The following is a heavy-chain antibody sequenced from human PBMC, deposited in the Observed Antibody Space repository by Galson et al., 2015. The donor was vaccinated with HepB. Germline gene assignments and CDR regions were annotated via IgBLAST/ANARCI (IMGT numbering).Heavy chain of an antibody. D-gene: IGHD4-17*01. Sequence: SVKVSCKASGGTFSSYAISWVRQAPGQGLEWMGGIIPIFGTANYAQKFQGRVTITADESTSTAYMELSSLRSEDTAVYYCARSSHDYGDYVWGAFDIWGQGTMVTVPS. V-gene: IGHV1-69*13. CDR1: GGTFSSYA. CDR3: ARSSHDYGDYVWGAFDI. CDR2: IIPIFGTA. J-gene: IGHJ3*02.